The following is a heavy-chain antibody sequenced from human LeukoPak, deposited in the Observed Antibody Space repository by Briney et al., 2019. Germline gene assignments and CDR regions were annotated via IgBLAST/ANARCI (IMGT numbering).Heavy chain of an antibody. V-gene: IGHV1-69*04. J-gene: IGHJ3*02. CDR2: IIPILGIA. Sequence: GASVKVSCKASGGTFSSYTISWVRQAPGQGLEWMGRIIPILGIANYAQKFQGRVTITADKSTSTAYMELSSLRSEDTAVYYCARDGRVYSGPEDAFDIWGQGTMVTVSS. CDR1: GGTFSSYT. D-gene: IGHD5-12*01. CDR3: ARDGRVYSGPEDAFDI.